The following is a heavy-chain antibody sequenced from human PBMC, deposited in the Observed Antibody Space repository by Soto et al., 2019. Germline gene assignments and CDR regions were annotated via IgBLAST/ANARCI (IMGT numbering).Heavy chain of an antibody. Sequence: QVQLVESGGGLVKPGGSLRLSCAASGFAFSDYYMNWIRQAPGKGLEWLSDISSSGSSIYYADSVKGRFTISRDYAQNSMNLQMNNLRAEDTAVYYCASSELAGTFDYWGQGALVTVSS. J-gene: IGHJ4*02. CDR3: ASSELAGTFDY. D-gene: IGHD6-19*01. CDR1: GFAFSDYY. CDR2: ISSSGSSI. V-gene: IGHV3-11*01.